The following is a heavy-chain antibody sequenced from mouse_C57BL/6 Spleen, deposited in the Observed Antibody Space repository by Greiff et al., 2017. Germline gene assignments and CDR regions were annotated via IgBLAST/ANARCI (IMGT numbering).Heavy chain of an antibody. CDR2: IYPRDGST. Sequence: VQLQQSGPELVKPGASVKLSCKASGYTFTSYDINWVKQRPGQGLEWIGWIYPRDGSTKYNEKFKGKATLTVDTSSSTAYMELHSLTSGDSAVYFCARIDYDGAMDYWGQGTSVTVSS. CDR1: GYTFTSYD. D-gene: IGHD2-4*01. CDR3: ARIDYDGAMDY. J-gene: IGHJ4*01. V-gene: IGHV1-85*01.